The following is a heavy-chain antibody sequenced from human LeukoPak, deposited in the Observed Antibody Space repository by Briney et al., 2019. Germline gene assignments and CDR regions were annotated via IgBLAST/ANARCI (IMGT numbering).Heavy chain of an antibody. CDR3: ARCRMIAAAGTLNWFDP. Sequence: SETLSLTCTVSGGSISSSSYTWGWIRQPPGKGLEWIGSIYYSGSTYYNPSLKSRVTISVDTSKNQFSLKLSSVTAADTAVYYCARCRMIAAAGTLNWFDPWGQGTLVTVSS. CDR2: IYYSGST. J-gene: IGHJ5*02. D-gene: IGHD6-13*01. CDR1: GGSISSSSYT. V-gene: IGHV4-39*01.